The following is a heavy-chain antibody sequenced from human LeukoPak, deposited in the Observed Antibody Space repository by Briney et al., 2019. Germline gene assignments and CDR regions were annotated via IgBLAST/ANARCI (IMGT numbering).Heavy chain of an antibody. V-gene: IGHV3-7*05. CDR2: IKQDESEK. D-gene: IGHD6-13*01. J-gene: IGHJ6*02. CDR3: ARDPYSSSWSYGMDV. Sequence: GGSLRLSCIASGFTFSSYWMSWVRQTPEKGLEWVANIKQDESEKMYVDSVKGRFTISRDNAKSSLYLQMNSLRAEDTAVYYCARDPYSSSWSYGMDVWGQGTTVTVSS. CDR1: GFTFSSYW.